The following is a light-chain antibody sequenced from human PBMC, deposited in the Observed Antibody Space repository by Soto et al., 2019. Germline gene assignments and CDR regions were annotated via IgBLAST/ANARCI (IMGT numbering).Light chain of an antibody. CDR3: QQYNNRPRT. V-gene: IGKV3-15*01. Sequence: EVVITQSASALSVSPGERATLSCRASQSVSSNLAWYQQKPGQAPRLLVYGASTRATGIPARFSGSGSGTEFTLTISSLQSEDFAVYYCQQYNNRPRTFGQGTKVDNK. CDR1: QSVSSN. J-gene: IGKJ1*01. CDR2: GAS.